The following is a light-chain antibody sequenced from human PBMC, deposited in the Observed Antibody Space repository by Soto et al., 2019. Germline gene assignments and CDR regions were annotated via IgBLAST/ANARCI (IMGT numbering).Light chain of an antibody. CDR3: QKYNSDQWK. Sequence: DIQMTQSPSSLSASVGDRVTITCRASQGISNYLAWYQQKPGKVPKLLIYAASTLQSGVPSRFSGSGSGTDFTLTISSMQPEDVATYYCQKYNSDQWKFGQGNKVEIK. J-gene: IGKJ1*01. CDR1: QGISNY. CDR2: AAS. V-gene: IGKV1-27*01.